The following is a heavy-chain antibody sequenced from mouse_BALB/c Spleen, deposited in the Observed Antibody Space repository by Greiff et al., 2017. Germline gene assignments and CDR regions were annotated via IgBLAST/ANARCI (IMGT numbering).Heavy chain of an antibody. V-gene: IGHV5-17*02. Sequence: DVQLVESGGGLVQPGGSRKLSCAASGFTFSSFGMHWVRQAPEKGLEWVAYISSGSSTIYYADTVKGRFTISRDNPKNTLFLQMTSLRSEDTAMYYCARWDGSSPWFAYWGQGTLVTVSA. D-gene: IGHD1-1*01. CDR1: GFTFSSFG. J-gene: IGHJ3*01. CDR2: ISSGSSTI. CDR3: ARWDGSSPWFAY.